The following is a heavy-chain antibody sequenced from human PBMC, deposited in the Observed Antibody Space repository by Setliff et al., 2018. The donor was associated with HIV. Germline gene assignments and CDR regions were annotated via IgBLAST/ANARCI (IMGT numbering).Heavy chain of an antibody. CDR2: ITHSGST. V-gene: IGHV4-34*01. CDR3: ARERRGGYSGYDSHWYFDL. J-gene: IGHJ2*01. CDR1: GGSFSGYY. D-gene: IGHD5-12*01. Sequence: SETLSLTCAVYGGSFSGYYWNWIRQSPGKGLEWIGEITHSGSTNYNPSLKSRVTISIDTSKNQFSLKVNSVTAADTAVYYCARERRGGYSGYDSHWYFDLWGRGTLVTVSS.